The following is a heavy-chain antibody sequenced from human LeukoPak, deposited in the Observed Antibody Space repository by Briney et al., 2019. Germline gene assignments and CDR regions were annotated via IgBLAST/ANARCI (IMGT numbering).Heavy chain of an antibody. J-gene: IGHJ5*02. Sequence: GGSLRLSCAASGFTFSSYEMNWVRQAPGKGLEWVANIKQDGSEKYYVDSVKGRFTISRDNAKNSLYLQMNSLRAEDTAVYYCARAGYSGSEFDPWGQGTLVTVSS. CDR3: ARAGYSGSEFDP. V-gene: IGHV3-7*01. CDR2: IKQDGSEK. D-gene: IGHD5-12*01. CDR1: GFTFSSYE.